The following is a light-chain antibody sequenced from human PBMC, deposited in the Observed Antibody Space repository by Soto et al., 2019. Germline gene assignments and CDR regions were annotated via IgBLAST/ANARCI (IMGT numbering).Light chain of an antibody. CDR1: SSDVGGYNY. J-gene: IGLJ1*01. V-gene: IGLV2-14*01. CDR3: SSYTSSSTYV. Sequence: TISCTGTSSDVGGYNYVSWHQQHPGKAPKLMIYEVSNRPSGVSNRFSGSKSGNTASLTISGLQAEDEADYYCSSYTSSSTYVFGTGTQLTVL. CDR2: EVS.